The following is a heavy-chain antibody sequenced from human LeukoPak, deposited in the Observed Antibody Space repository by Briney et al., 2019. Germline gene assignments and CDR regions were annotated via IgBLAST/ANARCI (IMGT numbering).Heavy chain of an antibody. J-gene: IGHJ4*02. CDR3: ATHLRDGGRIFDY. CDR1: GFTVSTNY. Sequence: PGGSLRLSCAASGFTVSTNYMNWVRQAPGKGLEWVSVIYSGGSAYYADSVKGRFTISRDNSKNTPYLQMNSLRAEDTAVYYCATHLRDGGRIFDYWGQGTLVTVSS. CDR2: IYSGGSA. D-gene: IGHD1-26*01. V-gene: IGHV3-53*01.